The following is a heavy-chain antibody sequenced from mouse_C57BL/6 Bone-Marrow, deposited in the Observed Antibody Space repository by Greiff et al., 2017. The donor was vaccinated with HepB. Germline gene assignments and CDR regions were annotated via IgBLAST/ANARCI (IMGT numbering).Heavy chain of an antibody. Sequence: VKLQQPGAELVKPGASVKMSCKASGYTFTSYWITWVKQRPGQGLEWIGDIYPGSGSTNYNEKFKSKATLTVDTSSSTAYMQLSSLTSADSAVYYCAREYYYFDYWGQGTTLTVSS. D-gene: IGHD5-2*01. CDR3: AREYYYFDY. CDR1: GYTFTSYW. J-gene: IGHJ2*01. CDR2: IYPGSGST. V-gene: IGHV1-55*01.